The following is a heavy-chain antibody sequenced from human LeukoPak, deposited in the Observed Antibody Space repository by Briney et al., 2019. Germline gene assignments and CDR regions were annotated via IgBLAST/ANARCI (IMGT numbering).Heavy chain of an antibody. V-gene: IGHV3-11*04. J-gene: IGHJ6*03. Sequence: GGSLRLSCAASGFTFSDYYMSWIRQAPGKGLEWVSYISSSGSTIYYADSVKGRFTISRDNAKNSLYLQMNSLRAEDTAVYYSARFPCSSTSCYGYYYYYYMDVWGKGTTVTVSS. D-gene: IGHD2-2*01. CDR2: ISSSGSTI. CDR3: ARFPCSSTSCYGYYYYYYMDV. CDR1: GFTFSDYY.